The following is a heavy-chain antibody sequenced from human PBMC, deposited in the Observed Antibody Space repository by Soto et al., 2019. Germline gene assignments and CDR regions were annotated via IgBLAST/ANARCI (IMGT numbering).Heavy chain of an antibody. V-gene: IGHV3-23*01. Sequence: GGSLRLSCAASGFTFSNYAMNWVRQAPGKGLEWVSTISGSGGSPYYADSVKGRFTISRDNSKNTIYLQMNSLRAGDSAIYYCAKEGTSGLYYFDYWGQGTLVTVSS. J-gene: IGHJ4*02. CDR3: AKEGTSGLYYFDY. CDR1: GFTFSNYA. D-gene: IGHD6-19*01. CDR2: ISGSGGSP.